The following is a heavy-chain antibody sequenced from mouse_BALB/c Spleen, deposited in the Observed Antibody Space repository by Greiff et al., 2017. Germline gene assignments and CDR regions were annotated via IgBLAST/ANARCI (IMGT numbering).Heavy chain of an antibody. CDR3: TRARDYYAMDY. J-gene: IGHJ4*01. Sequence: QVQLQQSGAELVKPGASVKMSCKASGYTFTSYWMHWVKQRPGQGLEWIGVIDPSDSYTSYNQKFKGKATLTVDTSSSTAYMQLSSLTSEDSAVYYCTRARDYYAMDYWGQGTSVTVSS. V-gene: IGHV1S127*01. CDR2: IDPSDSYT. CDR1: GYTFTSYW.